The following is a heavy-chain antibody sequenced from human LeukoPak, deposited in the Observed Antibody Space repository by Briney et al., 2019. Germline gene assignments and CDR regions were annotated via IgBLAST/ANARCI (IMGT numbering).Heavy chain of an antibody. CDR2: IYYSGST. Sequence: SETLSLTCTVSGGSINNYYWSWIRQPPGKGLEWIGYIYYSGSTNYNPSLKSRVTISLDTSKNQFSLKLSSVTAADTAVYCAREEDGYNYYFDYWGQGTLVTVSS. CDR1: GGSINNYY. CDR3: AREEDGYNYYFDY. V-gene: IGHV4-59*01. J-gene: IGHJ4*02. D-gene: IGHD5-24*01.